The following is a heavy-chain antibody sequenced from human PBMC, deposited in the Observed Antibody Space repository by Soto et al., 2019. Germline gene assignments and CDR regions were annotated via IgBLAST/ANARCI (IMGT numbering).Heavy chain of an antibody. J-gene: IGHJ4*02. CDR3: ARDYSSYGPFDY. CDR1: GFTFSSYS. CDR2: ISGSSSTI. V-gene: IGHV3-48*01. D-gene: IGHD5-18*01. Sequence: GGSLRLSCAASGFTFSSYSMNWVRQAPGKELEWVSYISGSSSTIYYADSVKGRFTISRDNAKNSLYLQMNSLRAEDTAVYYCARDYSSYGPFDYWGQGTLVTVSS.